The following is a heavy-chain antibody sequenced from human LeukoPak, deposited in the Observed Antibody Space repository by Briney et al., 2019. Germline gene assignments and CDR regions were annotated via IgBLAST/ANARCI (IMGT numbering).Heavy chain of an antibody. V-gene: IGHV4-59*01. Sequence: PSETLSLTCTVSGGSISTYYWSWIRQPPGKGLEWIGYIYYSGSTNYNPSLKSRVTISVDTSKNQFSLKLSSVTAADTAVYYCARGATMVRGVIIKVGWFDPWGQGTLVTVSS. J-gene: IGHJ5*02. CDR1: GGSISTYY. CDR2: IYYSGST. D-gene: IGHD3-10*01. CDR3: ARGATMVRGVIIKVGWFDP.